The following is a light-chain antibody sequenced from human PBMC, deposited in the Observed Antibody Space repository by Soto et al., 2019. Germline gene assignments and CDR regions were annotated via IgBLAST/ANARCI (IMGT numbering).Light chain of an antibody. CDR3: SSYTSSSTQV. CDR2: EVS. V-gene: IGLV2-14*01. CDR1: SSDVGGYNY. Sequence: QSVLTQPASVSGSPGQSITISCTGTSSDVGGYNYVSWYQQHPGKAPKLMIYEVSNRPSGVSNRFSGSKSGNTASLTISGLQAEDEADYYCSSYTSSSTQVSGGGTKVTVL. J-gene: IGLJ3*02.